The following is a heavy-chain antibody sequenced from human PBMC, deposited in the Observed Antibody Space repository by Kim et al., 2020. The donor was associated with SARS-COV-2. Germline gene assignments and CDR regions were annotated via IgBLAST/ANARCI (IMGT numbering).Heavy chain of an antibody. Sequence: SETLSLTCAVYGGSFSGYYWSWIRQPPGKGLEWIGEINHSGSTNYNPSLKSRVTISVYTSKNQFSLKLSSVTAADTAVYYCARDGSGYDYGAFDIWGQGT. V-gene: IGHV4-34*01. J-gene: IGHJ3*02. CDR3: ARDGSGYDYGAFDI. D-gene: IGHD5-12*01. CDR1: GGSFSGYY. CDR2: INHSGST.